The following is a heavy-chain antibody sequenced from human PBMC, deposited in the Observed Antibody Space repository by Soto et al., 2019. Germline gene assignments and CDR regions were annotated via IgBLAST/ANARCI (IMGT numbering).Heavy chain of an antibody. D-gene: IGHD2-21*02. Sequence: PGGSLRLSCAASGFTLSSYSMNWVRQAPGKGLEWVSSISSSSSYIYYADSVKGRFTISRDNAKNSLYLQMNSLRAEDTAVYYCARGPPCGGDCYLGPEHYYYYYGMGVWGQGTTVTVSS. V-gene: IGHV3-21*01. J-gene: IGHJ6*02. CDR2: ISSSSSYI. CDR1: GFTLSSYS. CDR3: ARGPPCGGDCYLGPEHYYYYYGMGV.